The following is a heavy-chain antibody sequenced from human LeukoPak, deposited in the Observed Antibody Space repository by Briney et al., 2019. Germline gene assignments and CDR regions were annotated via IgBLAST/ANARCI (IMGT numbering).Heavy chain of an antibody. CDR3: ARARTYYYANLSHAFDI. CDR2: INHSGST. J-gene: IGHJ3*02. CDR1: GGPFSGYY. V-gene: IGHV4-34*01. D-gene: IGHD3-10*01. Sequence: PSETLSLTCAVYGGPFSGYYWSWIRQPPGKGLEWIGEINHSGSTNYNPSLKSRVTISVDTSKNQFSLKLSSVTAADTAVYYCARARTYYYANLSHAFDIWGQGTMVTVSS.